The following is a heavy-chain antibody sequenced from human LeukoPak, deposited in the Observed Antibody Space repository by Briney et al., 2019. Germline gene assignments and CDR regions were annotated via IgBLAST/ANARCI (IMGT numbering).Heavy chain of an antibody. CDR1: GFTFSENH. CDR3: ARERYEGSLDRTNRLDP. Sequence: GGSLRLSCAASGFTFSENHMNWIRQAPGKGLEWLSSISSSGRFIYYADSVKGRFTISRDNAKNSLYLQVNSLRVEDTAVYYCARERYEGSLDRTNRLDPWGQGTLVSVSS. J-gene: IGHJ5*02. D-gene: IGHD3/OR15-3a*01. CDR2: ISSSGRFI. V-gene: IGHV3-11*04.